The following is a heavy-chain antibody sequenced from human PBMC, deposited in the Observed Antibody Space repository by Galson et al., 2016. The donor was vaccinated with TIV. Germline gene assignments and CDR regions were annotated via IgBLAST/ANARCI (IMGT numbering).Heavy chain of an antibody. CDR2: IFHSGST. V-gene: IGHV4-39*07. D-gene: IGHD3/OR15-3a*01. Sequence: SETLSLTCSVSGDSISTSRNYWGWIRQPPGKGLEWIGTIFHSGSTYYNPSLKSRVTISVDTSKNQFSLKLISVTAADTAVYYCARDQGRIFGLVIPHYIDCWGQGTLVSVSS. CDR1: GDSISTSRNY. CDR3: ARDQGRIFGLVIPHYIDC. J-gene: IGHJ4*02.